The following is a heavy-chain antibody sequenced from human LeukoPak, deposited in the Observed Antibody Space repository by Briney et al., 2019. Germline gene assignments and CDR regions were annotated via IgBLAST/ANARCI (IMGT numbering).Heavy chain of an antibody. CDR2: ISSGGYSI. Sequence: GGSLRLSCAASGFTFNTYTINWVRQAPGKGLEWVSSISSGGYSIYYADSVKGRFTIFRDNAKNSLYLQMDSLTDEDTAVYYCARERGYSYGYADYWGQGTLVTVSS. CDR1: GFTFNTYT. CDR3: ARERGYSYGYADY. D-gene: IGHD5-18*01. V-gene: IGHV3-48*02. J-gene: IGHJ4*02.